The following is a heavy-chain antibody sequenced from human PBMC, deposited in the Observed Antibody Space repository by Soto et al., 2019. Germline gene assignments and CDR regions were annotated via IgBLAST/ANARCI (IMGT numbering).Heavy chain of an antibody. V-gene: IGHV3-74*01. Sequence: EVQLVESGGDLVQRGGSXRLSCAASGFPFSSYWMHWVRHTPGKGLDWVARISGDGVTTYYADSVTGRFTVSRDNAKNTLSLQISGLRAEDTAVYYCAREYYGLLTGYYTDYWGQGTLVSVSS. D-gene: IGHD3-9*01. J-gene: IGHJ4*02. CDR2: ISGDGVTT. CDR3: AREYYGLLTGYYTDY. CDR1: GFPFSSYW.